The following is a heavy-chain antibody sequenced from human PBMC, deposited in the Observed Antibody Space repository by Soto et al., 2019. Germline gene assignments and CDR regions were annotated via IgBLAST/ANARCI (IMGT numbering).Heavy chain of an antibody. J-gene: IGHJ4*02. Sequence: PGESLKISCKGSGYSFTSYWIGWVRQMPGKGLEWMGIIYPGDSDTRYSPSFQGQVTISADKSISTAYLQWSSLKASDTAMYYCARRGFGCSSTSCQPPDYWGQGTLVTVSS. D-gene: IGHD2-2*01. V-gene: IGHV5-51*01. CDR2: IYPGDSDT. CDR3: ARRGFGCSSTSCQPPDY. CDR1: GYSFTSYW.